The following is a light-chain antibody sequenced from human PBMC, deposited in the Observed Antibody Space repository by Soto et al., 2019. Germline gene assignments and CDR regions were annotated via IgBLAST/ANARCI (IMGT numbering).Light chain of an antibody. J-gene: IGKJ1*01. CDR1: PSISRW. CDR2: DAS. CDR3: QQYNTYSRT. V-gene: IGKV1-5*01. Sequence: DIQMTQSPSTLSAFVGDRVTITCRASPSISRWLAWYQQKPGKAPKLLIYDASSLESGVPSRFSGSGSGTDFTLTISGLQPNDFATYYCQQYNTYSRTFGQGTKVEIK.